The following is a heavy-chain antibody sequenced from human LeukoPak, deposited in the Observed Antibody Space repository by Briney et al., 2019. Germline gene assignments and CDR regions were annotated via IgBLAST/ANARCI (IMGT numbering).Heavy chain of an antibody. Sequence: GGSLRLSCAASGFAFSSHWMHWVRQGPGKGLVWVSRINSDGSSPTYEDSVKGRFTISRDNAKNTLYLQMKSLRAEDTAVYYCARVPRGVRYSSSWSGYIDYWGQGTLVTVSS. CDR3: ARVPRGVRYSSSWSGYIDY. V-gene: IGHV3-74*01. D-gene: IGHD6-13*01. J-gene: IGHJ4*02. CDR2: INSDGSSP. CDR1: GFAFSSHW.